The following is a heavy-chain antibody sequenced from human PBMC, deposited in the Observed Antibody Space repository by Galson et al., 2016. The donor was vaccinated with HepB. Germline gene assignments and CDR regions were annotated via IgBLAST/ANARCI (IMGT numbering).Heavy chain of an antibody. CDR3: ARVLWGNQDLDI. CDR2: IHPSDDRT. D-gene: IGHD1-14*01. V-gene: IGHV1-46*01. J-gene: IGHJ3*02. CDR1: GYTFTTYY. Sequence: SVKVSCKASGYTFTTYYMHWVRQAPGQGLEWVGVIHPSDDRTTYAQRFQGRVTMTRDTSTNTAYMELSSLTSEDTAIYYCARVLWGNQDLDIWGQGTMVTVSS.